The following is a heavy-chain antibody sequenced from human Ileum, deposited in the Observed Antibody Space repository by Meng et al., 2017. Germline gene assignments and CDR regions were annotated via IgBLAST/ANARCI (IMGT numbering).Heavy chain of an antibody. Sequence: QSQLQEAGPGLVGPPGTPSLPCAVPGRSISSSAWWSWVRQPPGKGLEWIAEMNLGGSPNYNPSLKSRVTMSVDKSNDHLSLQLTSVTAADTAVYYCAHIFDSWGQGTLVTVSS. CDR2: MNLGGSP. J-gene: IGHJ4*02. CDR1: GRSISSSAW. CDR3: AHIFDS. V-gene: IGHV4-4*03.